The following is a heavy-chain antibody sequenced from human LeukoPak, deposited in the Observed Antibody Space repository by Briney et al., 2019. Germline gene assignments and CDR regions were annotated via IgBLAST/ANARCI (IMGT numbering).Heavy chain of an antibody. V-gene: IGHV4-59*12. CDR2: IYHSGST. CDR3: AGDNSDLYSRKWYYFDY. CDR1: GGSISSYY. D-gene: IGHD1-26*01. Sequence: SETLSLTCTVSGGSISSYYWSWIRQPPGKGLEWIGYIYHSGSTYYNPSLKSRVTISVDRSKNQFSLKLSSVTAADTAVYYCAGDNSDLYSRKWYYFDYWGQGTLVTVSS. J-gene: IGHJ4*02.